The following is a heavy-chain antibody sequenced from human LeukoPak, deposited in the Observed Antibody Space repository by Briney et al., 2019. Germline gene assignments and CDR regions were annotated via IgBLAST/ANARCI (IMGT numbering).Heavy chain of an antibody. CDR1: GYTFTSYD. CDR3: ARSMERTAISGVVNHLRNWFDP. Sequence: GASVKVSCKASGYTFTSYDINWVRQATGQGLEWMGWMNPNSGNTDYAQKFQGRVTMTRNTSISTAYVELSSLRSEDTAVYYCARSMERTAISGVVNHLRNWFDPWGQGTLVTVSS. CDR2: MNPNSGNT. D-gene: IGHD3-3*01. J-gene: IGHJ5*02. V-gene: IGHV1-8*01.